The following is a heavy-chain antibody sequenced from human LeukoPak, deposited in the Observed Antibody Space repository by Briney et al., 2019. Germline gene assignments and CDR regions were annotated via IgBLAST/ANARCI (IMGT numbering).Heavy chain of an antibody. CDR3: ATIPPIGVAAAFDY. D-gene: IGHD6-25*01. V-gene: IGHV1-8*01. J-gene: IGHJ4*02. CDR2: MNPKSNNR. CDR1: GYTFTNYD. Sequence: ASVKVSCKASGYTFTNYDVNWVRQATGQGLEWMGWMNPKSNNRGYAQKFQGRVTITTDTSMSTAYMELSSLRSDDTAVYYCATIPPIGVAAAFDYWGQGTLVTVSS.